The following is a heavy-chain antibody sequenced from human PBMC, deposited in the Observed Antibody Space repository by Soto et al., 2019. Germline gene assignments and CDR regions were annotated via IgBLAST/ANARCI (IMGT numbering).Heavy chain of an antibody. CDR1: GGTFSSYT. D-gene: IGHD3-3*01. CDR3: ARDWGTYYDFWSGYYRAFDI. V-gene: IGHV1-69*04. J-gene: IGHJ3*02. Sequence: ASVKVSCKASGGTFSSYTISWVRQAPGQGLEWMGRIIPILGIANYAQKFQGRVTITADKSTSTAYMELSSLRSEDTAVYYCARDWGTYYDFWSGYYRAFDIWGQGTMVTVSS. CDR2: IIPILGIA.